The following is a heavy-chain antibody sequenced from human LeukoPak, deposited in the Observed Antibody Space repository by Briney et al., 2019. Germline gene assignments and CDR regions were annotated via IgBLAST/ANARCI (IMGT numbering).Heavy chain of an antibody. D-gene: IGHD2-15*01. CDR3: ARAVGIVVVVVATLDY. Sequence: GASVKVSCKASGYTFTNNYMHWVRQAPGQGLKWMGIINPSGGSTNYAQKFQGRVTMTRDTSTSTVYMELSSLRSEDTAVYYCARAVGIVVVVVATLDYWGQGTLVTVSS. J-gene: IGHJ4*02. V-gene: IGHV1-46*01. CDR2: INPSGGST. CDR1: GYTFTNNY.